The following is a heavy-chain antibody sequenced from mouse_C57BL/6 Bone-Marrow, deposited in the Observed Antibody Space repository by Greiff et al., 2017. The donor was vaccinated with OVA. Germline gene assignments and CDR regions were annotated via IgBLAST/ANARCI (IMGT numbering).Heavy chain of an antibody. Sequence: EVMLVESGGGLVQSGRSLRLSCATSVFTFSDFYMEWVRQAPGKGLEWIAASRNKANDYTTEYSASVKGRFIVSRDTSQSILYLQMNALRAEDTAIYYCARDDYYWYFDVWGTGTTVTVSS. CDR2: SRNKANDYTT. CDR3: ARDDYYWYFDV. CDR1: VFTFSDFY. J-gene: IGHJ1*03. V-gene: IGHV7-1*01.